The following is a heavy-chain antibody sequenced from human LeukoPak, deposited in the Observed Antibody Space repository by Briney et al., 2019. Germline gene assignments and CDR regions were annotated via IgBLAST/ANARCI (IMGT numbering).Heavy chain of an antibody. Sequence: GGSLRLSCAASGFTFNSYSMNWVRQTPGKGLEWVSSISSSSGYINYADSVKGRFTVSRDTSKNTLYLQMNSLRAEDTAVYYCAKGPETDFWSGWGQGTLVTVSS. V-gene: IGHV3-21*01. CDR3: AKGPETDFWSG. CDR1: GFTFNSYS. CDR2: ISSSSGYI. D-gene: IGHD3-3*01. J-gene: IGHJ4*02.